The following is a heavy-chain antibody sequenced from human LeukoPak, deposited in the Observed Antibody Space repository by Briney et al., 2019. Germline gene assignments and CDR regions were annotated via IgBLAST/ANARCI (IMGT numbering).Heavy chain of an antibody. CDR2: ISSSSSTI. J-gene: IGHJ5*02. CDR3: ARAGTGYSSGWYPRRENWFDP. Sequence: PGGSLRLSCAASGFTFSSYSMNWVRQAPGKGLEWVSYISSSSSTIYYADSVKGRFTISRDNAKNSLYLQMNSLRAEDTAVYYCARAGTGYSSGWYPRRENWFDPWGQGTLVTVSS. V-gene: IGHV3-48*01. CDR1: GFTFSSYS. D-gene: IGHD6-19*01.